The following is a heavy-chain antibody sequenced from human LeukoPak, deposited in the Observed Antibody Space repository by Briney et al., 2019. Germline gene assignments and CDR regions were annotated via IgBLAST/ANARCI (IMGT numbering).Heavy chain of an antibody. CDR2: IYYSGST. J-gene: IGHJ4*02. CDR3: ARKNKKWELPFDY. D-gene: IGHD1-26*01. V-gene: IGHV4-59*01. Sequence: SETLSLTCTVSGGSISSYYWSWIRQPPGKGLEWIGYIYYSGSTNYNPSLKSRVTISVDTSKNQFSLKLSSATAADTAVYYCARKNKKWELPFDYWGQGTLVTVSS. CDR1: GGSISSYY.